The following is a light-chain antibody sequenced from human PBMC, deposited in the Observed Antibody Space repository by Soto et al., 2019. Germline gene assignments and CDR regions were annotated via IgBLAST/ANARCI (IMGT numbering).Light chain of an antibody. J-gene: IGLJ2*01. V-gene: IGLV1-47*01. CDR2: RNN. Sequence: QSVLTQPPSASGTPGQGVTISCSGSTSNIGSNYVYWYQQLPGTAPKLLIYRNNQRPSGVPDRFSGSKSGTSASLAISGLRSDDEADYFCAAWDDSLNGHVVFGGGTKLTVL. CDR3: AAWDDSLNGHVV. CDR1: TSNIGSNY.